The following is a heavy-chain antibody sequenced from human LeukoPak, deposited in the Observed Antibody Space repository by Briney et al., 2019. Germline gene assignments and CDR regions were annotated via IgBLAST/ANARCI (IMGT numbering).Heavy chain of an antibody. CDR3: AKASTWELLAHFDY. Sequence: GGSLRLSCAASGFTFSSYAMHWVRQAPGKGLEWVAVISYDRSNKYYADSVKGRFTISRDNSKNTLYLQMNSLRAEDTAVYYCAKASTWELLAHFDYWGQGTLVTVSS. J-gene: IGHJ4*02. CDR2: ISYDRSNK. CDR1: GFTFSSYA. V-gene: IGHV3-30-3*01. D-gene: IGHD1-26*01.